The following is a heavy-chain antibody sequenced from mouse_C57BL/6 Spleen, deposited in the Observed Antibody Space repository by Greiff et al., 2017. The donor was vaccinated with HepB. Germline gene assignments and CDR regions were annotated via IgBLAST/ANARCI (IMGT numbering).Heavy chain of an antibody. V-gene: IGHV5-4*01. CDR3: ARGGYYWYFDV. CDR1: GFTFSSYA. CDR2: ISDGGSYT. D-gene: IGHD2-2*01. J-gene: IGHJ1*03. Sequence: EVQLQESGGGLVKPGGSLKLSCAASGFTFSSYAMSWVRQTPEKRLEWVATISDGGSYTYYPDNVKGRFTISRDNAKNNLYLQMSHQKSEDTAMYYCARGGYYWYFDVWGTGTTVTVSS.